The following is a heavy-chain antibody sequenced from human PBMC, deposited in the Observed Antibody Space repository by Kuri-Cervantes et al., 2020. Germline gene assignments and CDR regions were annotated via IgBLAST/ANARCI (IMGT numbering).Heavy chain of an antibody. CDR3: ARITSSGWVDY. J-gene: IGHJ4*02. V-gene: IGHV3-21*01. CDR2: ISSSSSYI. D-gene: IGHD6-19*01. CDR1: GFTFSSYS. Sequence: LSLTCAASGFTFSSYSMNWVRQAPGKGLEWVSSISSSSSYIYYADSVKGRFTISRDNSKNTLYLQMNSLRAEDTAVYYCARITSSGWVDYWGQGTLVTVSS.